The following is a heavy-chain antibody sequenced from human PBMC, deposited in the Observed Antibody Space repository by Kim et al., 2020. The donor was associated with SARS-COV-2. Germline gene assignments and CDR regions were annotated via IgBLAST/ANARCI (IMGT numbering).Heavy chain of an antibody. D-gene: IGHD2-2*01. CDR3: ARGRAGVVPAPVLGIGPHYEYFIMDV. V-gene: IGHV4-34*01. CDR2: IDHSGSI. Sequence: SETLSLTCAVYGESFSGYQWSWIRQPPGKGLEWIGQIDHSGSINYNPSLKSRVTISTDTSKNQFSLKLTSVTAADTAFYYCARGRAGVVPAPVLGIGPHYEYFIMDVWGRGTTVTVSS. J-gene: IGHJ6*02. CDR1: GESFSGYQ.